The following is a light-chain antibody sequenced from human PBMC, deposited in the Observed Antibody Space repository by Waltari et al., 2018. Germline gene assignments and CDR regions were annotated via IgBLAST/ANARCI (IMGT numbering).Light chain of an antibody. Sequence: IQMSQSPSSLFASVGDRVTITCRASQGISSYLNWYQQKPGKAPKLLIYYANSLASGVPSRFSGSGSGTEFTLTISSLQPEDFATYYCQQGNNNPWTFGQGTKVEIK. CDR1: QGISSY. CDR2: YAN. V-gene: IGKV1D-13*01. CDR3: QQGNNNPWT. J-gene: IGKJ1*01.